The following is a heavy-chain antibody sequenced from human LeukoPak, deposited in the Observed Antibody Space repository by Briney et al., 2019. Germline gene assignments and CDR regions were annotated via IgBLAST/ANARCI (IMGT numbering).Heavy chain of an antibody. CDR1: GFTFSSFG. D-gene: IGHD2/OR15-2a*01. Sequence: GGSLRLSCAASGFTFSSFGMHWVRQAPGKGLDWVAFIRFDGSNEHHADSVKGRFTISRDNSKSTLYLQMTNLRGEDTAVYYCAKRFDGFYSAFDLWGQGTMVTVSS. CDR2: IRFDGSNE. CDR3: AKRFDGFYSAFDL. J-gene: IGHJ3*01. V-gene: IGHV3-30*02.